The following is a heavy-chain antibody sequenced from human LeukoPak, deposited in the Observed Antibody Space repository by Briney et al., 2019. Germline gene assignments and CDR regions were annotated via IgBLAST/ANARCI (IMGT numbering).Heavy chain of an antibody. Sequence: PGGSLRLSCAASRFIFNNFDMHWVRQGTGKGLEWVSAIGIGGDTHYSGSVKGRFIISRENAKNSLFLQMSSLRVGDTAVYYCARDRFGMDVWGRGTTVIVSS. CDR3: ARDRFGMDV. CDR2: IGIGGDT. CDR1: RFIFNNFD. J-gene: IGHJ6*02. V-gene: IGHV3-13*01.